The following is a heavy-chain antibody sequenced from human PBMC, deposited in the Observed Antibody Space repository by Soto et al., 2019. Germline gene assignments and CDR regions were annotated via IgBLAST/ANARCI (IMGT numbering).Heavy chain of an antibody. Sequence: WGSLRLSCAVSGFTFSDYWMSWVRQAPGKGLEWVANLNRDGSETSKWYADSVKGRFTISRDNGKKSLFLQMDSLRPEDTVVYYCARNNGFFYYYALDVWGQGTTVTVSS. CDR2: LNRDGSETSK. CDR1: GFTFSDYW. V-gene: IGHV3-7*03. J-gene: IGHJ6*02. D-gene: IGHD3-3*01. CDR3: ARNNGFFYYYALDV.